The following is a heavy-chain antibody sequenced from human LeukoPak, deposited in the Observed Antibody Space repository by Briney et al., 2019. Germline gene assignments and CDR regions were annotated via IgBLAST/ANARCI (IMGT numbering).Heavy chain of an antibody. Sequence: GGSLRLSCAASGFTFDDYAMHWVRQAPGKGLEWVSGISWNSGSIGYADSVKGRFTISRDNSKNTLSLQMNSLRAEDTAVYYCAKGDYGDYYWGQGTLVTVSS. J-gene: IGHJ4*02. CDR3: AKGDYGDYY. CDR1: GFTFDDYA. V-gene: IGHV3-9*01. CDR2: ISWNSGSI. D-gene: IGHD4-17*01.